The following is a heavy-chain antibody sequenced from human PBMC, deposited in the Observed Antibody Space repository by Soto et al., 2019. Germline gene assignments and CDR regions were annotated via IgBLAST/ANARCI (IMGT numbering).Heavy chain of an antibody. J-gene: IGHJ5*02. CDR3: ARAAGYDFWSGYYSWFDP. CDR1: GGSISSGDYY. CDR2: IYYSGST. D-gene: IGHD3-3*01. V-gene: IGHV4-30-4*01. Sequence: SETLSLTCTVSGGSISSGDYYWSWIRQPPGKGLEWIGYIYYSGSTYYNPSLKSRVTISVDTSKNQFSLKLSSVTAADTAVYYCARAAGYDFWSGYYSWFDPWAREPWSP.